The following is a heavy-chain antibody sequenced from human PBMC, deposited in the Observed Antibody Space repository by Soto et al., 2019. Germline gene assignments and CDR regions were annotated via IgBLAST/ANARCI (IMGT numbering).Heavy chain of an antibody. J-gene: IGHJ4*02. CDR3: ARAQPTYSSSYFDY. CDR2: ISGRGDDT. D-gene: IGHD3-22*01. CDR1: GFTFSSYA. V-gene: IGHV3-23*01. Sequence: GSLRLSCAASGFTFSSYAMSWVRQAPGKGLEWVSTISGRGDDTYYTDSVKGRFTISRDNSKNTLYVHMNSLRAEDTAVYYCARAQPTYSSSYFDYWGQGP.